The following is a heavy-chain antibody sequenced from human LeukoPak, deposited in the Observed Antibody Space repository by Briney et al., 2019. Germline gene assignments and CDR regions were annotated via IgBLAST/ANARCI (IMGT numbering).Heavy chain of an antibody. CDR2: INPNSGGT. J-gene: IGHJ4*02. CDR1: GYTFTHYY. Sequence: ASLKVSCKASGYTFTHYYMHWVRQAPGQGLEWMGWINPNSGGTNYAQKFYARVTMTRDTSISTAYMEVSRLRSDDTAVFYCARSPDILTGENFDYWGQGTLVTVSS. D-gene: IGHD3-9*01. CDR3: ARSPDILTGENFDY. V-gene: IGHV1-2*02.